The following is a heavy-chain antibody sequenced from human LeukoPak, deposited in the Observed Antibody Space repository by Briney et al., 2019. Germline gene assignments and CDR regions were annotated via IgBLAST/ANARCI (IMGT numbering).Heavy chain of an antibody. Sequence: SETLSLTCAVYGGSFSGYYWIWIRQPPGKGLEWIGEINRSGSTTYNPSLKSRVTISLDTSKNQFSLKLSSVTAADTAVYYCASSLVRADMVTGIDYWGQGTLVTVSS. CDR1: GGSFSGYY. CDR3: ASSLVRADMVTGIDY. D-gene: IGHD5-18*01. V-gene: IGHV4-34*01. CDR2: INRSGST. J-gene: IGHJ4*02.